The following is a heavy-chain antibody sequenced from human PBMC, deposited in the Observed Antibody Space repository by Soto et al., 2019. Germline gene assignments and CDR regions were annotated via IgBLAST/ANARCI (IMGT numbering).Heavy chain of an antibody. CDR3: ARDLYLADQQQPGY. J-gene: IGHJ4*02. Sequence: PGWSLRLSCASSVFTFISYGMHWVRQAPGKGLEWVAVIWYDGSNKYYADSVKGRFTISRDNSKNTLYLQMNSLRAEDTAVYYCARDLYLADQQQPGYWGQGTLVTVSS. D-gene: IGHD6-13*01. CDR1: VFTFISYG. V-gene: IGHV3-33*01. CDR2: IWYDGSNK.